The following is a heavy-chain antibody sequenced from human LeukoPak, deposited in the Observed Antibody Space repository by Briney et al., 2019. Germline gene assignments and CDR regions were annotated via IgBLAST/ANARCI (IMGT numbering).Heavy chain of an antibody. CDR2: IYYSGST. V-gene: IGHV4-59*08. CDR3: ASRLYYYDSSGYYDY. J-gene: IGHJ4*02. CDR1: GGSFSGYY. Sequence: PSETLSLTCAVYGGSFSGYYWSWIRQPLGKGLEWIGDIYYSGSTNYNPSLKSRVTISVDTSKNQFSLKLSSVTAADTAVYYCASRLYYYDSSGYYDYWGQGTLVTVSS. D-gene: IGHD3-22*01.